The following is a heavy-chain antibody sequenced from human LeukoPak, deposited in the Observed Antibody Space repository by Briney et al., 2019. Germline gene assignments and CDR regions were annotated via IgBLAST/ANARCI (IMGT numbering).Heavy chain of an antibody. Sequence: SETLSLTCAVYGGSFSGYYWSWIRQPPGKGLEWIGEINHSGSTNYNPSLKSRVTISVDTSKNQFSLKLSSVTAADTAVYYCARGRGDYVWGSYRHMGFDYWGRGTLVTVSS. J-gene: IGHJ4*02. D-gene: IGHD3-16*02. CDR3: ARGRGDYVWGSYRHMGFDY. CDR2: INHSGST. CDR1: GGSFSGYY. V-gene: IGHV4-34*01.